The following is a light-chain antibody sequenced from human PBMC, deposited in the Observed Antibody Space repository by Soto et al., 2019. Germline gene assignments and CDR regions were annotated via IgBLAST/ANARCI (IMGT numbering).Light chain of an antibody. Sequence: DVQMTQSPSSLSASVGDRVTITCRASQSISSYLHSYQQKPGKAPNLLIYAASNLQRGVPTRFSGSGSGTDFTLTISSLQPTDFATYYCQHSSSTPLTFGGGTKVEIK. J-gene: IGKJ4*01. CDR3: QHSSSTPLT. CDR1: QSISSY. V-gene: IGKV1-39*01. CDR2: AAS.